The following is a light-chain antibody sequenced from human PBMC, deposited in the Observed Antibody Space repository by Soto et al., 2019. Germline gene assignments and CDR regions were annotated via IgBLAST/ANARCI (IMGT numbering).Light chain of an antibody. J-gene: IGKJ1*01. CDR1: QSISSK. Sequence: EIVMTQSPATLSVSPGEGATLSCRASQSISSKLAWYQQKPGQAPRLLIYAASTRATGVPARFSGSGSGTALPSTFSSLQSEDLPVYYCQQHSDWRWTFGEGTKVEIK. CDR2: AAS. V-gene: IGKV3-15*01. CDR3: QQHSDWRWT.